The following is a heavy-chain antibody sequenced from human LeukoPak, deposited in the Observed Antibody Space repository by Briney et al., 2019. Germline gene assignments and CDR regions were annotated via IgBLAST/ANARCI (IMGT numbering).Heavy chain of an antibody. D-gene: IGHD7-27*01. V-gene: IGHV3-23*01. CDR1: GFTFRNYG. CDR2: ISNSGGNT. CDR3: ARDQDWGSFDI. J-gene: IGHJ3*02. Sequence: PGGTLRLSCAASGFTFRNYGMSWVRQAPGKGLEWVSAISNSGGNTYYADSVKGRFAISRDNSKNTMYLQMSSLRAEDTAIYYCARDQDWGSFDIWGQGTMVTVSS.